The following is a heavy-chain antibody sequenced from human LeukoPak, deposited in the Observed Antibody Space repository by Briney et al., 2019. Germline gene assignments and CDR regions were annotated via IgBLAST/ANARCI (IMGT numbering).Heavy chain of an antibody. J-gene: IGHJ6*03. CDR2: ISAYNGNT. CDR1: GYSFADYY. CDR3: ARDSRYYYYYMDV. V-gene: IGHV1-18*04. Sequence: ASVKVSCKASGYSFADYYMHWVRQAPGQGLEWMGWISAYNGNTNYAQKLQGRVTMTTDTSTSTAYMELRSLRSDDTAVYYCARDSRYYYYYMDVWGKGTTVTVSS.